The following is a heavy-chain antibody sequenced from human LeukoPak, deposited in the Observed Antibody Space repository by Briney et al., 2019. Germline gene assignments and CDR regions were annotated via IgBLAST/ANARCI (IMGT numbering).Heavy chain of an antibody. J-gene: IGHJ4*02. CDR1: GFTFSSYG. CDR3: AKSSSSEFDY. D-gene: IGHD6-13*01. CDR2: ISYDGSNK. V-gene: IGHV3-30*18. Sequence: GGSLRLSCAASGFTFSSYGMHWVRQAPGKGLEWVAVISYDGSNKYYADSVKGRFTISRDNSKNTLYLQMNSLRAEDTAVYYCAKSSSSEFDYWGQGTLVTVSS.